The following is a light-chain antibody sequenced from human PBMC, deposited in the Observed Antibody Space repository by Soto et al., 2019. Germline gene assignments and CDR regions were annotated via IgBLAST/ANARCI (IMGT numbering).Light chain of an antibody. CDR3: QQYNSQSWT. CDR1: QTVRTY. CDR2: KAS. V-gene: IGKV1-5*03. Sequence: DIQMTQSPSSLSASVGDRVTITCRASQTVRTYLNWYQQKAGQAPHLLIYKASILGSGVPSRFSGSGSGTEFTLTISSLQPDDFAIYYCQQYNSQSWTFGQGTKVELK. J-gene: IGKJ1*01.